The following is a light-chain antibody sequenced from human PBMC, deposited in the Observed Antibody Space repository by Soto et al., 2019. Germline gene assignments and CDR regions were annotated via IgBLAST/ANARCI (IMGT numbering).Light chain of an antibody. CDR2: LNSDGRH. CDR3: QTWGAGIRV. V-gene: IGLV4-69*02. CDR1: SGHRSYA. Sequence: QLVLTQSPSASASLGASVKLTCTLSSGHRSYAIAWHQQQPEKGPRYLMKLNSDGRHSKGDGIPDRFSGSSSGTERYLTISSLQSEDEADYYCQTWGAGIRVFGGGTKVTVL. J-gene: IGLJ2*01.